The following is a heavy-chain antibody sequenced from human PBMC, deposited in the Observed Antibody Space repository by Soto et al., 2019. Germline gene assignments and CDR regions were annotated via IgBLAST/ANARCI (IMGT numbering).Heavy chain of an antibody. CDR2: ISWNSGSI. D-gene: IGHD3-22*01. J-gene: IGHJ3*02. CDR3: AKARDSSGYGDYDAFDI. V-gene: IGHV3-9*01. CDR1: GFTFDDYA. Sequence: GGSLRLSCAASGFTFDDYAMHWVRQAPGKGLEWVSGISWNSGSIGYADSVKGRFTISRDNAKNSLYLQMNSLRAEDTALYYCAKARDSSGYGDYDAFDIWGQGTMVTVSS.